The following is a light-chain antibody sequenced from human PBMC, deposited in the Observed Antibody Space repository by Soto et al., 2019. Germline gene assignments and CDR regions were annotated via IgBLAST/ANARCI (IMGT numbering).Light chain of an antibody. J-gene: IGLJ3*02. Sequence: QSVLTQPPSVSGAPGQRVTISCTGSSSNIGAVYDVHWYQQLPGTAPKLLIYDNNNRPSGVPDRFSGSKSGTSASLAITGLQAEDEADYYCQSYDSSLSGWVFGGGTQLTVL. CDR1: SSNIGAVYD. V-gene: IGLV1-40*01. CDR2: DNN. CDR3: QSYDSSLSGWV.